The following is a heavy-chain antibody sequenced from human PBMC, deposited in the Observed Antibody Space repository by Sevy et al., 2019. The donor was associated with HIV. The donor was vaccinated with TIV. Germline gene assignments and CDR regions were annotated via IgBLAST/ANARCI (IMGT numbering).Heavy chain of an antibody. D-gene: IGHD3-10*01. V-gene: IGHV3-23*01. CDR1: GFTFTNYA. CDR3: AKDYEFGSGSLMDRFDY. Sequence: GGSLRLSCVASGFTFTNYAMSWVRQAPGKGLEWVSAIRGGGSSTYYADSVKGRFTISRDNSKNTVYLQMNSLRAEDTALYYCAKDYEFGSGSLMDRFDYWGQGTLVTVSS. J-gene: IGHJ4*02. CDR2: IRGGGSST.